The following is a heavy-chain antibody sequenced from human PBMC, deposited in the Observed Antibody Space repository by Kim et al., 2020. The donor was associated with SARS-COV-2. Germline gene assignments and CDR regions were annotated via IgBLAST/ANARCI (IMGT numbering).Heavy chain of an antibody. CDR1: GFTFSSYA. J-gene: IGHJ4*02. Sequence: GGSLRLSCAASGFTFSSYAMHWVRQAPGKGLEWVAVISYDGSNKYYADSVKGRFTISRDNSKNTLYLQMNSLRAEDTAVYYCARAGFSSSWIDYWGQGTLVTVSS. D-gene: IGHD6-13*01. CDR3: ARAGFSSSWIDY. V-gene: IGHV3-30*04. CDR2: ISYDGSNK.